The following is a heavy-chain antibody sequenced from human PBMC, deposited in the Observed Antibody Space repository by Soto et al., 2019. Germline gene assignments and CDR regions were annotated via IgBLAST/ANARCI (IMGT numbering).Heavy chain of an antibody. J-gene: IGHJ2*01. CDR2: ISYDGSNK. CDR1: GFTFSSYA. V-gene: IGHV3-30-3*01. CDR3: ARPLWRDDYNWGYFDL. Sequence: QVQLVESGGGVVQPGRSLRLSWAASGFTFSSYAMHWVRQAPGEVLEWMAVISYDGSNKYYADSVKGRFTISRDNSKIRLYLQMNSLRAEDTAVYYCARPLWRDDYNWGYFDLWGRGTLVTVSS. D-gene: IGHD4-4*01.